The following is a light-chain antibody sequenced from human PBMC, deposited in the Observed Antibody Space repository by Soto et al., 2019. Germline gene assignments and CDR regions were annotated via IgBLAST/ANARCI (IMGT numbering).Light chain of an antibody. CDR1: WDAYNGY. CDR2: GVF. V-gene: IGKV3-20*01. J-gene: IGKJ1*01. Sequence: EIVLTHSPHTLSLSPWETETLSCRDSWDAYNGYLAWYQQRTGQAPRLLIYGVFRRANGIPDRFSGSGFGTDFTLTITRLEPEDFAVYYCQHYGHPQWTFGQGTKVDIK. CDR3: QHYGHPQWT.